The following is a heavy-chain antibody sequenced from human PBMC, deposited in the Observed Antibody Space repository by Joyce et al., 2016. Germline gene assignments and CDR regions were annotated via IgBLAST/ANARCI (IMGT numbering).Heavy chain of an antibody. CDR1: GGSISGSLNY. D-gene: IGHD1-14*01. CDR2: IDYTANT. CDR3: ARVGPRIGLNHYYAMDL. V-gene: IGHV4-31*11. J-gene: IGHJ6*04. Sequence: QVHLQESGPGPLKPSQTLSLTCAVSGGSISGSLNYWSWIRQLPQKGLEWIGFIDYTANTHYNPSLESRLTISMDTSKDQFSLNLTSVTAADTAVYYCARVGPRIGLNHYYAMDLWGSGTTVTVSS.